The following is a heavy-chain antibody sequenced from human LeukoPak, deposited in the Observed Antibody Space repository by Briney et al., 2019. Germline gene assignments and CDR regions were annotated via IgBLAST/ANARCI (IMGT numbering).Heavy chain of an antibody. V-gene: IGHV3-48*04. Sequence: PGGSLRLSCAASGFTVSSNYMSWVRQAPGKGLEWVSYISSSSSTIYYADSVKGRFTISRDNAKNSLYLQMNSLRAEDTAVYYCARGVVVPAAMGYYFDYWGQGTLVTVSS. CDR1: GFTVSSNY. CDR3: ARGVVVPAAMGYYFDY. J-gene: IGHJ4*02. CDR2: ISSSSSTI. D-gene: IGHD2-2*01.